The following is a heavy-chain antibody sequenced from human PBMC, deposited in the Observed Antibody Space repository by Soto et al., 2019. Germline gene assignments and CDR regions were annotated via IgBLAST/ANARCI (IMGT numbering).Heavy chain of an antibody. CDR3: ARGHPVPAGRDYMDV. CDR2: MNPNSGNT. V-gene: IGHV1-8*01. D-gene: IGHD2-2*01. J-gene: IGHJ6*03. CDR1: GYTFTSYD. Sequence: GASVKVSCKASGYTFTSYDINWVRQATGQGLEWMGWMNPNSGNTGYAQKFRGRVTMTRNTSISTAYMELSSLRSEDTAVYYCARGHPVPAGRDYMDVWGKGTTVTVSS.